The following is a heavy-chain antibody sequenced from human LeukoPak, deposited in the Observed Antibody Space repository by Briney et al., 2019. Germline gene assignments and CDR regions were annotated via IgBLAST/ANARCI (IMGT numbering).Heavy chain of an antibody. Sequence: PGGSLRLSCAASGFTFGSYAMNWVRQAPGKGLEWVSTISGSGGSTYYADSVKGRFTISRDNSKNTLYMQMNSLRADDTAVYYCARDRDDYGHPDAFDMWGQGTMVTVSS. D-gene: IGHD4-17*01. V-gene: IGHV3-23*01. J-gene: IGHJ3*02. CDR2: ISGSGGST. CDR1: GFTFGSYA. CDR3: ARDRDDYGHPDAFDM.